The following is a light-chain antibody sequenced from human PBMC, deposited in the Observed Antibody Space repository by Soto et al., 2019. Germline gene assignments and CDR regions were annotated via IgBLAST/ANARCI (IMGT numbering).Light chain of an antibody. J-gene: IGKJ1*01. Sequence: DIQMTQSPSTVAASVGDRVTITCRASQTISSWLAWYQQKPGKAPKLLIYKASSLHTGVPSRFSGSGSGTEFTLTITSLQPDDFATYYCQQYSGFSRTFGQGTKVDI. CDR1: QTISSW. CDR2: KAS. V-gene: IGKV1-5*03. CDR3: QQYSGFSRT.